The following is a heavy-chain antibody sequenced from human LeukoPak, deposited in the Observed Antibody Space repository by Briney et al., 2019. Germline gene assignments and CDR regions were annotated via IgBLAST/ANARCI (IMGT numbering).Heavy chain of an antibody. J-gene: IGHJ6*02. CDR2: INPSGGST. CDR3: ARGYCSSTSCYGPTYYYYYGMDV. Sequence: GASVKVSCKASGYTFTSYYMHWVRQAPGQGLEWMGIINPSGGSTSYAQKFQGRVTMTRDTSTSTVYMELSSLRYEDTAVYYCARGYCSSTSCYGPTYYYYYGMDVWGQGTTVTVSS. D-gene: IGHD2-2*01. CDR1: GYTFTSYY. V-gene: IGHV1-46*01.